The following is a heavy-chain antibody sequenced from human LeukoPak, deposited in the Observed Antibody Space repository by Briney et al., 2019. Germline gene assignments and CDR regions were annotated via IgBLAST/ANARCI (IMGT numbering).Heavy chain of an antibody. CDR2: IYYSGST. Sequence: SETLSLTCTVSSGSISSYYWSWIRQPPGKGLEWIGYIYYSGSTNYNPSLKSRVTISVDTSKNQFSLKLSSVTAADTAVYYCAAVFNDYGDPRIDYWGQGTLVTVSS. CDR1: SGSISSYY. D-gene: IGHD4-17*01. V-gene: IGHV4-59*01. CDR3: AAVFNDYGDPRIDY. J-gene: IGHJ4*02.